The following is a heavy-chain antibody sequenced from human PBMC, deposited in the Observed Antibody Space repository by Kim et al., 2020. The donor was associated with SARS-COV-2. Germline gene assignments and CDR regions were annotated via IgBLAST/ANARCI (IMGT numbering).Heavy chain of an antibody. CDR3: ARRGYSSSSWRY. CDR1: GGSFSGYY. Sequence: SETLSLTCAVYGGSFSGYYSSWIRQPPGKGLEWIGEINHSGSTNYNPSLKSRVTISVDTSKNQFSLKLSSVTAADTAVYYCARRGYSSSSWRYWGQGTLVTVSS. V-gene: IGHV4-34*01. CDR2: INHSGST. D-gene: IGHD6-6*01. J-gene: IGHJ4*02.